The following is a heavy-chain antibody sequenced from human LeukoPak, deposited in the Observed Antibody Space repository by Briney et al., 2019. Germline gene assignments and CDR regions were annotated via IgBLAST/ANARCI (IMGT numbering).Heavy chain of an antibody. J-gene: IGHJ4*02. CDR2: ISHDGRAE. D-gene: IGHD6-13*01. V-gene: IGHV3-30*18. Sequence: GTSLRLSCAVSGFTIGSHGMHWVRQAAGKGLEWVAMISHDGRAEYYRDSVKGRLTISRDNSNNMLYLQMNSLRAEDTAVYYCAKGGSSSPRSTFDYWGQGTLLTVSS. CDR1: GFTIGSHG. CDR3: AKGGSSSPRSTFDY.